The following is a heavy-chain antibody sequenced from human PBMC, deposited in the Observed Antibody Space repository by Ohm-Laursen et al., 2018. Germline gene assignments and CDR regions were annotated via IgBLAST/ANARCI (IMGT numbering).Heavy chain of an antibody. CDR1: GFNFSEFY. Sequence: SLRLSCAASGFNFSEFYMSWIRQAPGKGLEWVSYISSSGSTIYYADSVKGRFTISRGNAKNSLYLQMNSLRAEDTAVYYCARHAYCGGDCYSPYYYYGMDVWGQGTTVTVSS. D-gene: IGHD2-21*02. V-gene: IGHV3-11*01. J-gene: IGHJ6*02. CDR3: ARHAYCGGDCYSPYYYYGMDV. CDR2: ISSSGSTI.